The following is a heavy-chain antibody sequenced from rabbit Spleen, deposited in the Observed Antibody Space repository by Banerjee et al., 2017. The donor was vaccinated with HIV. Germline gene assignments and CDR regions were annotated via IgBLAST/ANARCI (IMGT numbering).Heavy chain of an antibody. Sequence: QLKESGGGLVQPGGSLKLSCKASGFTLSSYYMNWVRQAPGKGLEWIGYIDPVFGITYYANWVNGRFSISRENAQNTVFLQMTSLTAADTATYFCASAYSDIYFNFWGPGTLVTVS. CDR2: IDPVFGIT. J-gene: IGHJ4*01. CDR1: GFTLSSYY. V-gene: IGHV1S7*01. D-gene: IGHD6-1*01. CDR3: ASAYSDIYFNF.